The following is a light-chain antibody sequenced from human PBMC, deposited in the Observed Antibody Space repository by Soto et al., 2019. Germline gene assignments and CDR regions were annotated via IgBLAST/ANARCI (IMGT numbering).Light chain of an antibody. Sequence: QSALTQPASVSGSPGQSITISCTGTSSDVGGYNYVSWYQHHPGKAPKLMLYDVSNRPSGVSSRFSASKSGDTASLTISGLQAEDDADYYCCSFSSSSTPYVFGTGTKVTVL. J-gene: IGLJ1*01. CDR3: CSFSSSSTPYV. CDR1: SSDVGGYNY. V-gene: IGLV2-14*03. CDR2: DVS.